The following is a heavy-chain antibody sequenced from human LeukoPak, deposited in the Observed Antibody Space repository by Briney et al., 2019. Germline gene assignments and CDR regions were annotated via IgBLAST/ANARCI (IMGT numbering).Heavy chain of an antibody. J-gene: IGHJ4*02. CDR1: GGTFSSYA. CDR3: AREDCSGGSCYWDFDY. D-gene: IGHD2-15*01. V-gene: IGHV1-69*15. Sequence: SVKDSCKASGGTFSSYAISWVRQAPGQGLGWMGRIIPIFGTANYAQKFQGRVTITADESTSTAYMELSSLRSEDTAVYYCAREDCSGGSCYWDFDYWGQGTLVTVSS. CDR2: IIPIFGTA.